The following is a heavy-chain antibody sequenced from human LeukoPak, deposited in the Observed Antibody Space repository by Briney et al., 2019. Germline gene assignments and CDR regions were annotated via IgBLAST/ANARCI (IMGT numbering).Heavy chain of an antibody. CDR2: IYYSGST. CDR3: ARGVGYFSGGRCYFDY. Sequence: PSETLSLTCTVSGGSISSSTYYWSWIRQHPGKGLEWIGYIYYSGSTYYNPSLKSRVTISVDTSKNQFSLKLGSVTAADTAVYYCARGVGYFSGGRCYFDYWGQGTLVTVSS. CDR1: GGSISSSTYY. J-gene: IGHJ4*02. D-gene: IGHD2-15*01. V-gene: IGHV4-31*03.